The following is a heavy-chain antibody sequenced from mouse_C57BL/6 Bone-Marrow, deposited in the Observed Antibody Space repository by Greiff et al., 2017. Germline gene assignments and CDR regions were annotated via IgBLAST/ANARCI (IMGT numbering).Heavy chain of an antibody. D-gene: IGHD1-1*01. CDR2: IYPRSGNT. J-gene: IGHJ2*01. Sequence: QVQLKESGAELARPGASVKLSCKASGYTFTSSGISWVKQRTGQGLEWIGEIYPRSGNTYYNEKFKGKATLTADKSSSTAYMELRSLTSEDSAVYFCARSRITTVVATDYWGQGTTLTVSS. CDR1: GYTFTSSG. V-gene: IGHV1-81*01. CDR3: ARSRITTVVATDY.